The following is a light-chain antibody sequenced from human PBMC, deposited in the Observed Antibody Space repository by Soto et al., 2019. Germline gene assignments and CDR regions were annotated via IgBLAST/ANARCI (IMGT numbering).Light chain of an antibody. Sequence: VMTQSPATLSVSPGERAIFSCRASQSVDSKLAWYQQKPGQAPRLLIYDASTRATGIQARFSGSGSGTEFTLNITSLQSEDFAIYYCQQYYVWNTFGGGTKVEIK. V-gene: IGKV3D-15*01. CDR2: DAS. J-gene: IGKJ4*01. CDR3: QQYYVWNT. CDR1: QSVDSK.